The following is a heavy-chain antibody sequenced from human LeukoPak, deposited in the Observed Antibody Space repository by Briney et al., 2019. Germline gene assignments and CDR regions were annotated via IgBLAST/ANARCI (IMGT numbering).Heavy chain of an antibody. Sequence: GASVKVSCKASGYTFTGYYMHWVRQAPGQGLEWMGWISAYNGNTNYAQKLQGRVTMTTDTSTSTAYMELRSLRSDDTAVYYCASGAPSAAAGFDYWGQGTLVTVSS. D-gene: IGHD6-13*01. V-gene: IGHV1-18*04. CDR3: ASGAPSAAAGFDY. CDR1: GYTFTGYY. CDR2: ISAYNGNT. J-gene: IGHJ4*02.